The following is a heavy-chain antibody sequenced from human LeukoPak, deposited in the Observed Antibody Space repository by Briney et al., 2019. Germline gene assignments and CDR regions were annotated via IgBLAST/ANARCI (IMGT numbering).Heavy chain of an antibody. Sequence: SETLSLTCAVYGGSFSGYYWSWIRQPPGKGLEWIGEINHSGSTNYNPSLKSRVTISVDTSKNQFSLKLSSVTAADTAVYYCARHSREGSAWYLLGGPTDYWGQGTLVTVSS. CDR3: ARHSREGSAWYLLGGPTDY. D-gene: IGHD6-13*01. CDR1: GGSFSGYY. V-gene: IGHV4-34*01. J-gene: IGHJ4*02. CDR2: INHSGST.